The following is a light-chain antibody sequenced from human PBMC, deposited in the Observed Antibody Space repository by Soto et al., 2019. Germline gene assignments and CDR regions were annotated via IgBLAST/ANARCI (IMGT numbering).Light chain of an antibody. J-gene: IGKJ2*01. CDR1: QSISIY. CDR2: AAS. Sequence: DIQMTQSPSSLSASVGDRVTITCRASQSISIYLNWYQQKPGKAPKLLIYAASSLQSGVPSRFSGSGSGTDFTLTISSLQPEDFAIYYCQQSDSISYTFGQGTKLEIK. CDR3: QQSDSISYT. V-gene: IGKV1-39*01.